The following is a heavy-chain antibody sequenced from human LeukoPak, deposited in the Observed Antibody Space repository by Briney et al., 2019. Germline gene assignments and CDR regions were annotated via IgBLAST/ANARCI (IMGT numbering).Heavy chain of an antibody. J-gene: IGHJ4*02. CDR3: ARGRLGSGSYFDY. Sequence: GGSLRLSCAASGFTFSSYEMNWVRQAPGKGLEWVAVISYDGSNKYYADSVKGRFTISRDNSKNTLYLQMNSLRAEDTAVYYCARGRLGSGSYFDYWGQGTLVTVSS. CDR1: GFTFSSYE. CDR2: ISYDGSNK. D-gene: IGHD3-10*01. V-gene: IGHV3-30*04.